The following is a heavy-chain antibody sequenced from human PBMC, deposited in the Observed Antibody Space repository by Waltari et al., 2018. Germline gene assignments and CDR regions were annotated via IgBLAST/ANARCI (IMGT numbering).Heavy chain of an antibody. D-gene: IGHD4-17*01. Sequence: EVQLLESGGGLVQPGGSLRLSCAASGFTFSSYAMSWVRQAPGKGLEWVSASSGSGGSTYSADSGQGRFTISRDNSKNMLYLQMNSLRAEDTAVYYCAKDRPGDYLYGYWGQGTLVTVSS. CDR1: GFTFSSYA. CDR2: SSGSGGST. J-gene: IGHJ4*02. CDR3: AKDRPGDYLYGY. V-gene: IGHV3-23*01.